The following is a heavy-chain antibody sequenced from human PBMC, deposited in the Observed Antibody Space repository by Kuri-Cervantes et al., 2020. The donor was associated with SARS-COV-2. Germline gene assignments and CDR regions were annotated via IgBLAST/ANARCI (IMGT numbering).Heavy chain of an antibody. D-gene: IGHD2-2*01. J-gene: IGHJ4*02. V-gene: IGHV3-7*01. CDR2: IKQDGSEK. CDR1: GFTFSSYW. CDR3: AREHCSSTSCYGLDY. Sequence: GESLKISCAASGFTFSSYWMSWVRQAPGKGLEWVANIKQDGSEKYYVDSVKGRFTISRDNAKNSLYLQMNSLRAEDTAVYYCAREHCSSTSCYGLDYWGQGTLVTVSS.